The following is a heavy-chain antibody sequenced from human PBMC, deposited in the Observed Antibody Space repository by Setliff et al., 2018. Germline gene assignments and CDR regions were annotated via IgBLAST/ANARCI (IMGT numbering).Heavy chain of an antibody. CDR1: GFTFSSLW. CDR3: ARDGVSYAMDV. J-gene: IGHJ6*02. V-gene: IGHV3-7*01. Sequence: GSLRLSCAASGFTFSSLWMSWVRQAPGKGLEWVANINQGGGEQFYVDSVKGRFTISRDNAKNSLYLQMNNLRAEDTALYSCARDGVSYAMDVWGHGTTVTVSS. CDR2: INQGGGEQ.